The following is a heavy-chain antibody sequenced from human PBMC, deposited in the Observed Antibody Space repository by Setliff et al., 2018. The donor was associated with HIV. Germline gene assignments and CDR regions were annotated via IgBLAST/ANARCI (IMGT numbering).Heavy chain of an antibody. D-gene: IGHD5-18*01. Sequence: GGSLRLSCTASGFTVSSNYMSWVRQAPGKGLEWVSGISGSAGTTYYADSVKGRFTISRDNSKNTMFLQMNSLRVEDTAIYYCAKMHTAMDPNTFDIWGQGTMVTVSS. J-gene: IGHJ3*02. CDR3: AKMHTAMDPNTFDI. V-gene: IGHV3-23*01. CDR1: GFTVSSNY. CDR2: ISGSAGTT.